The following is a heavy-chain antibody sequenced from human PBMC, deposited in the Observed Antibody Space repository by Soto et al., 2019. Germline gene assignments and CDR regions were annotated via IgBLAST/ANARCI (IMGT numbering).Heavy chain of an antibody. CDR3: ARDPPPLGSGWFYYFDY. V-gene: IGHV1-69*04. CDR1: GGTFSSYT. CDR2: IIPILGIA. Sequence: GASVKVSCKASGGTFSSYTISWVRQAPGQGLEWMGRIIPILGIANYAQKFQGRVTITADKSTSTAYMELSSLRSEDTAVYYCARDPPPLGSGWFYYFDYWGQGTLVTVSS. J-gene: IGHJ4*02. D-gene: IGHD6-19*01.